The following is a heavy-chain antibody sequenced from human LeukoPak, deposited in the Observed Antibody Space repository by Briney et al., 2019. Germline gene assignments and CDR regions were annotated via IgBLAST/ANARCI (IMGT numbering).Heavy chain of an antibody. CDR2: ISGSGGST. V-gene: IGHV3-23*01. D-gene: IGHD3-9*01. CDR3: AKRDILTGYPFDY. CDR1: GFTFSSYG. J-gene: IGHJ4*02. Sequence: GGTLRLSCAASGFTFSSYGMSWVRQAPGKGLEWVSAISGSGGSTYYADSVKGRFTISGDNSKNTLYLQMNSLRAEDTAVYYCAKRDILTGYPFDYWGQGTLVTVSS.